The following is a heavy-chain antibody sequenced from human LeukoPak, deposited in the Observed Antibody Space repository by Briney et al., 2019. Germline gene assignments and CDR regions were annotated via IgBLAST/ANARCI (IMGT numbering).Heavy chain of an antibody. D-gene: IGHD6-19*01. CDR2: IYYSGST. CDR1: GGSISSYY. Sequence: SETLSLTCTVSGGSISSYYWSWIRQPPGKGLEWIGYIYYSGSTNYNPSLKSRVTISVDTSKNQFSLKLSSVTAADTAVYYCARQVRIAVAEDWFDPWGQGTLVTVSP. J-gene: IGHJ5*02. CDR3: ARQVRIAVAEDWFDP. V-gene: IGHV4-59*08.